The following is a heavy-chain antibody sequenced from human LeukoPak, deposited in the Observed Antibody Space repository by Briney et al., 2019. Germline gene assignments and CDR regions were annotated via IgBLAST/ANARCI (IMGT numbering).Heavy chain of an antibody. D-gene: IGHD6-13*01. CDR3: AKKGDYSSSWYYFDY. CDR1: QFTFSNYA. Sequence: GGSLRLSCAASQFTFSNYAMSWVRQAPGKGLEWVSGISGSGGNTYYADSVKGRFTISRDTSKNTLYLQMTSLRAEDTAVYYCAKKGDYSSSWYYFDYWGQGTLVTVSS. V-gene: IGHV3-23*01. CDR2: ISGSGGNT. J-gene: IGHJ4*02.